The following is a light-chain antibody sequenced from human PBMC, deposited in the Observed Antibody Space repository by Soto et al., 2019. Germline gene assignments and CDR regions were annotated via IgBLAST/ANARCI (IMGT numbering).Light chain of an antibody. CDR2: VSA. CDR3: MESLQTPRT. Sequence: DIVMTQSPLSLAVTPGEPASISCRSSQSLLHTDGYDYLDWFLQKPGQSPQLLIYVSAYRASGVPDRFSGSGSGPDFTLRISKVEAEDVGVYYCMESLQTPRTFGQGTKVEI. V-gene: IGKV2-28*01. CDR1: QSLLHTDGYDY. J-gene: IGKJ1*01.